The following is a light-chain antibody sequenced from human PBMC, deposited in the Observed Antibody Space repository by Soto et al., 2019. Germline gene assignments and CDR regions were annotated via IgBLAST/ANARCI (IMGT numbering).Light chain of an antibody. CDR1: SSNIGAGYD. J-gene: IGLJ1*01. CDR3: CSYAGTYTFYV. Sequence: QSVLTQPPSVSGAPGQRVTISCTGSSSNIGAGYDVHWYQQLPGTAPKLLIYGNTNRPSGVPDRFSGSKSGTSASLAITGLQAEDEAEYYCCSYAGTYTFYVFGTGTKLTVL. V-gene: IGLV1-40*01. CDR2: GNT.